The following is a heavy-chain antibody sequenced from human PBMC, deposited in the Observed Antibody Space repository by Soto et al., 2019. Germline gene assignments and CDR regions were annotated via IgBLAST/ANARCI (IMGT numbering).Heavy chain of an antibody. CDR1: GFTFSNYW. J-gene: IGHJ6*03. Sequence: EVQLVESGGGLVQPGGSLRLSCAASGFTFSNYWMYWVRQAPGKGLEWVSRINSDGSVSSYADSVKGRLTISRDNVKNTLYLQMDSLRAEDTALYYCARGDCVGVTCYSLARSFYYYMDVWGKGTTVTVFS. CDR3: ARGDCVGVTCYSLARSFYYYMDV. D-gene: IGHD2-15*01. V-gene: IGHV3-74*02. CDR2: INSDGSVS.